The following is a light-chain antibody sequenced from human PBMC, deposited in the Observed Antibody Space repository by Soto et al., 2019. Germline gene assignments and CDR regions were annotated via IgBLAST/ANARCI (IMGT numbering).Light chain of an antibody. CDR2: DVS. V-gene: IGLV2-14*03. CDR1: SSDVGGYNY. Sequence: QSVLTQPASVSGSPGQSITISCTGTSSDVGGYNYVSWYQHHPGKAPKLMIYDVSNRPLGVSDRFSGSKSGNTASLTISGLQAEDEADYYCNSYTSSSTVVFGGGTKLTVL. J-gene: IGLJ2*01. CDR3: NSYTSSSTVV.